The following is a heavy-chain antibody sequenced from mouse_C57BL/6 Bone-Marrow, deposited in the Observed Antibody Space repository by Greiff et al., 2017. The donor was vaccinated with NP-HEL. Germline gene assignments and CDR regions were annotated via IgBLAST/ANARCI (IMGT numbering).Heavy chain of an antibody. D-gene: IGHD2-10*01. V-gene: IGHV1-84*01. J-gene: IGHJ2*01. CDR3: AREGESYYGNYLFDY. Sequence: LMESGPELVKPGASVKISCKASGYTFTDYYINWVKQRPGQGLEWIGWIYPGSGNTKYNEKFKGKATLTVDTSSSTAYMQLSSLTSEDSAVYFCAREGESYYGNYLFDYWGQGTTLTVSS. CDR1: GYTFTDYY. CDR2: IYPGSGNT.